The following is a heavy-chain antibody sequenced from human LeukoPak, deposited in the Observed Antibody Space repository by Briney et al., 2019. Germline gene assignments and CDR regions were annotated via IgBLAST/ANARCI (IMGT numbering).Heavy chain of an antibody. CDR3: ASAVAGAIDY. CDR2: VDPEDGKT. CDR1: GYTFTDYY. J-gene: IGHJ4*02. D-gene: IGHD6-19*01. V-gene: IGHV1-69-2*01. Sequence: ATVKISFKTSGYTFTDYYIHWVHQAPGKGLEWMGRVDPEDGKTSFAGKFQGRVTINADTSADTAYMELRNLTSEDTAIYYCASAVAGAIDYWGQGTLVTVSS.